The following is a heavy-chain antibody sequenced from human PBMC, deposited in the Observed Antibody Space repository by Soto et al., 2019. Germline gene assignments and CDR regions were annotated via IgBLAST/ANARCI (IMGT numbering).Heavy chain of an antibody. CDR2: ISSNGGST. Sequence: GGSLRLSCAASGFTFSSYAMHWVRQAPGKGLEYVSAISSNGGSTYYANSVKGRFTISRDNSKNTLYLQMGSLRAEDMAVYYCARDSERIAVAVDSYNWFDPWGQGTLVTVSS. V-gene: IGHV3-64*01. CDR3: ARDSERIAVAVDSYNWFDP. D-gene: IGHD6-19*01. CDR1: GFTFSSYA. J-gene: IGHJ5*02.